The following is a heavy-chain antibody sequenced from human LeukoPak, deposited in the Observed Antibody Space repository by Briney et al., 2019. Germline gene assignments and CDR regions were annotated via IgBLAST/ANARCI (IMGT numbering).Heavy chain of an antibody. CDR2: ISSNGGST. Sequence: GGSLRLSCAASGFTFSSYAMHWVRQAPGKGLEYVSAISSNGGSTYYANSVKGRFTISRDNSKNTLYLQMNSLRDEDTALYYCAKAGIGVVGYFDYWGQGTLVTVSS. D-gene: IGHD6-19*01. CDR1: GFTFSSYA. CDR3: AKAGIGVVGYFDY. J-gene: IGHJ4*02. V-gene: IGHV3-64*01.